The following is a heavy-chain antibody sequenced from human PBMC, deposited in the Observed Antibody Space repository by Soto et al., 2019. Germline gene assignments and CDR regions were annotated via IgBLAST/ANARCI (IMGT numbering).Heavy chain of an antibody. CDR3: AADNPPLRFLEWLTSYGMDV. D-gene: IGHD3-3*01. CDR1: GFTFTSSA. J-gene: IGHJ6*02. CDR2: IVVGSGNT. Sequence: QMQLVQSGPEVKKPGTSVKVSCKASGFTFTSSAVQWVRQARGQRLEWIGWIVVGSGNTNYAQKFQERVTITRDMSTSTAYMELSSLRSEDTAVYYCAADNPPLRFLEWLTSYGMDVWGQGTTVTVSS. V-gene: IGHV1-58*01.